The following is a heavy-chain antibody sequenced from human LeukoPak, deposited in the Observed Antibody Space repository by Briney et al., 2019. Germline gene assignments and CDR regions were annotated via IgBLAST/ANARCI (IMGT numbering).Heavy chain of an antibody. CDR2: TYYRSKLYN. V-gene: IGHV6-1*01. Sequence: SQTLSLTCAISGDSVSSNSAAWNWIRQSPSRGLEWLGRTYYRSKLYNDYAVSVKSRITINPDTSKNQFSLQLNSVTPEDTAVYYCARDMSIAARSGNWFDPWGQGTLVTVSS. J-gene: IGHJ5*02. CDR3: ARDMSIAARSGNWFDP. D-gene: IGHD6-6*01. CDR1: GDSVSSNSAA.